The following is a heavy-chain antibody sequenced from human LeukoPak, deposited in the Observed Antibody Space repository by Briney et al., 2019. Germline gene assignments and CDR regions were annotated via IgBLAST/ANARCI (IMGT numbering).Heavy chain of an antibody. Sequence: ASVKVSCKTSGYSFTHYAISWVRQAPGQGLEWMGWISTYNGDTKYAQKLQGRFTMTSDTSTSTAYMELRSLTSDDTAVYYCARDPSNTSGWYIYFDFWGQGTLVTVPS. CDR2: ISTYNGDT. J-gene: IGHJ4*02. D-gene: IGHD6-19*01. CDR3: ARDPSNTSGWYIYFDF. V-gene: IGHV1-18*01. CDR1: GYSFTHYA.